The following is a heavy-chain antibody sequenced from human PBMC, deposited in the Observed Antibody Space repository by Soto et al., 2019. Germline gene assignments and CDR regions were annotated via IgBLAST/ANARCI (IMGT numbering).Heavy chain of an antibody. J-gene: IGHJ4*02. CDR3: AKGGEGY. CDR2: ISSDGSNE. CDR1: GFTFSGHG. D-gene: IGHD7-27*01. V-gene: IGHV3-30*18. Sequence: QVQLLESGGGVVQPGRSLRLSCAASGFTFSGHGMHWVRQAPGKGLEWVAFISSDGSNEYYGDSVKGIFTIFRDISKDTLYLQMNSLRTEDTAVYYCAKGGEGYWGQGTMVTVSS.